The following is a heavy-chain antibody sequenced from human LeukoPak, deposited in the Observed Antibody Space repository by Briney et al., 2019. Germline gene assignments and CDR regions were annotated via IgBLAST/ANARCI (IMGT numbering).Heavy chain of an antibody. V-gene: IGHV3-11*06. CDR1: GFSFSDYY. CDR3: VRGRGSSWYFDY. J-gene: IGHJ4*02. Sequence: GGSLRLSCAASGFSFSDYYMSWIRQAPGKGLEWVSYISGSSSYTNYADSVKGRFTISRDNAKNSLYLQMNSLRAEDTAVYYCVRGRGSSWYFDYWGQGTLVTVSS. CDR2: ISGSSSYT. D-gene: IGHD6-13*01.